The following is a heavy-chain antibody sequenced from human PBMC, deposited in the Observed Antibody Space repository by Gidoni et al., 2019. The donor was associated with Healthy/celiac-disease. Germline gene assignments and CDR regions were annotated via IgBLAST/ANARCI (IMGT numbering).Heavy chain of an antibody. Sequence: GRVTMTRDTSTSTVYMELSSLRSEDTAVYYCAREQQLVFDYWGQGTLVTVSS. V-gene: IGHV1-46*03. J-gene: IGHJ4*02. CDR3: AREQQLVFDY. D-gene: IGHD6-13*01.